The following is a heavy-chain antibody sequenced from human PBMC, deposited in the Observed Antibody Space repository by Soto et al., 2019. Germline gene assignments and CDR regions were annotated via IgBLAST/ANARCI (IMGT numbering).Heavy chain of an antibody. CDR3: AKALNDIVVVPRNDERVVVAATDFDY. V-gene: IGHV3-23*01. CDR1: GFTFSSYA. Sequence: GGSLRLSCAASGFTFSSYAMSWVRQAPGKGLEWVSAISGSGGSTYYADSVKGRFTISRDNSKNTLYLQMNSLRAEDTAVYYCAKALNDIVVVPRNDERVVVAATDFDYWGQGTLVTVSS. D-gene: IGHD2-2*01. J-gene: IGHJ4*02. CDR2: ISGSGGST.